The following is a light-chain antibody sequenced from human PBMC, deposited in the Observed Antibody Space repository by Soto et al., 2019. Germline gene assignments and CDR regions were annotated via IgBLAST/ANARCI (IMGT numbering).Light chain of an antibody. CDR3: SSYTSSSTLV. J-gene: IGLJ2*01. CDR1: SGDIGGYNY. Sequence: QSALTQPASVSGSPGQSITISCTGTSGDIGGYNYVSWYQQHPGKAPKLMIYEVSNRPSGISTRFSASKSANTASLTISGLRAEDEANYYCSSYTSSSTLVFGGGTKLTVL. CDR2: EVS. V-gene: IGLV2-14*01.